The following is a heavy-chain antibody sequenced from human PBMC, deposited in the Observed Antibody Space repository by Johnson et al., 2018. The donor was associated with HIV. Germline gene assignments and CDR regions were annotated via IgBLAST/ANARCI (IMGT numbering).Heavy chain of an antibody. CDR3: ARAEPWDRRHYAFDI. V-gene: IGHV3-23*04. D-gene: IGHD1-1*01. CDR1: GFTFNSYA. CDR2: ISGSGGST. J-gene: IGHJ3*02. Sequence: VQLVESGGGLVQPGGSLRLSCAASGFTFNSYAMSWVRQGPGKGLEWVAAISGSGGSTYYADSMRGRLTISRDNSKNTVYLQMNSLRAEDTAVYYCARAEPWDRRHYAFDIWGQGTVVTVSS.